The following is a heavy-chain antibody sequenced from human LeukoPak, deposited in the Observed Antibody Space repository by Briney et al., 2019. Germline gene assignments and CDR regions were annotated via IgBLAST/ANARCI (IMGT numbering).Heavy chain of an antibody. CDR3: ATSGDSSGWSTGYYYYYYMDV. CDR1: GGSISSHY. J-gene: IGHJ6*03. CDR2: IYYSGST. V-gene: IGHV4-59*11. D-gene: IGHD6-19*01. Sequence: SETLSLTCTVSGGSISSHYWSWIRQPPGKGLEWIGYIYYSGSTNYNPSLKSRVTISVDTSKNQFSLKLSSVTAADTAVYYCATSGDSSGWSTGYYYYYYMDVWGKGTTVTVSS.